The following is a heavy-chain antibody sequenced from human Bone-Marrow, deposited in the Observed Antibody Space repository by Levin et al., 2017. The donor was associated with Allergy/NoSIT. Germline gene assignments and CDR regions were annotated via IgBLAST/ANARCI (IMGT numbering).Heavy chain of an antibody. V-gene: IGHV4-59*01. D-gene: IGHD3-9*01. J-gene: IGHJ6*02. CDR3: ARGGLRYLDWSQPYYYHAMDV. CDR2: IYSSGST. CDR1: GGAISSNY. Sequence: TGGSLRLSCSVSGGAISSNYWSWIRQPPGKGLEWIGYIYSSGSTNYNPSLKSRVTMSVDTSKNQFSLRLISVTSADTAIYYCARGGLRYLDWSQPYYYHAMDVWGQGTTITVSS.